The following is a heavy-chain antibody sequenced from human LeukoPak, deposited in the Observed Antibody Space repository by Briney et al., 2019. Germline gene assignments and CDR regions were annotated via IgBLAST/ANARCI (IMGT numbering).Heavy chain of an antibody. D-gene: IGHD1-26*01. Sequence: PGGSLRLSCAASGFIFSSHAMGWVRQAPGKGLEWVPAISGIGDTTHYADSVKGRFTISRDNSKNTLFLQMDSLRGEDTAVYYCAKRVVVGATSPYSDFQHWGQGTLVTVSS. CDR2: ISGIGDTT. CDR1: GFIFSSHA. CDR3: AKRVVVGATSPYSDFQH. J-gene: IGHJ1*01. V-gene: IGHV3-23*01.